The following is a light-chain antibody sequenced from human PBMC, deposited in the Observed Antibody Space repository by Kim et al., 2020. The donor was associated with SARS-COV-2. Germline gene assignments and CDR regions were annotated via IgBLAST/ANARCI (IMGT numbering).Light chain of an antibody. CDR3: QAWASSTVV. CDR2: QDS. V-gene: IGLV3-1*01. J-gene: IGLJ2*01. CDR1: KLGDKY. Sequence: YELTQPPSVSVSPGQTASITCSGDKLGDKYACWYQQKPGQSPVLVIYQDSKRPSGIPARFSGSNSGNTATLTISGTQAMDEADYYCQAWASSTVVFGGG.